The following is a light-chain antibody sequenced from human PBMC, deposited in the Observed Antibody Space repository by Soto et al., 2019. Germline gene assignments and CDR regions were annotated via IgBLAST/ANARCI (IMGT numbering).Light chain of an antibody. J-gene: IGLJ3*02. CDR3: CSYAGSSFWV. CDR2: EGS. Sequence: QSALTQPASVSGSPGQSITISCTGTSSDVGSYNLVSWYQQHPGKAPKLMICEGSKRPSGVSNRFSGSKSGNTASLTISGLQAEDEADYYCCSYAGSSFWVFGGGTKLTVL. CDR1: SSDVGSYNL. V-gene: IGLV2-23*01.